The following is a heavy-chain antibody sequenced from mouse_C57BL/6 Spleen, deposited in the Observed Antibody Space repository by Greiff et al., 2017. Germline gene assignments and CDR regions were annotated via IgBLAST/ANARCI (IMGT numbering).Heavy chain of an antibody. CDR1: GYAFSSSW. D-gene: IGHD2-3*01. CDR3: EREDDGYSPV. CDR2: IYPGDGDT. J-gene: IGHJ1*03. Sequence: QVQLQQSGPELVKPGASVKISCKASGYAFSSSWMNWVKQRPGTGLEWIGQIYPGDGDTNYNGKFKGKATLTADKSSSTAYMQLSSLTSEDSAVYVCEREDDGYSPVWGTGTTVTVAS. V-gene: IGHV1-82*01.